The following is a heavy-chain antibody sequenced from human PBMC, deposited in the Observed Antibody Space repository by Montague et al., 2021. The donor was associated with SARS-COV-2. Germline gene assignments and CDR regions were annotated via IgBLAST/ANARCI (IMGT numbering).Heavy chain of an antibody. J-gene: IGHJ5*02. Sequence: SETLSLTCAVYGGSFSGYYWSWIRQPPGKGLEWIGEINHSGSTNYNPSLKSRVTISVDTSKNQFSLKLSSVTAADTAVYYCASLTLGYCSRTSCYSDRFDPWGQGTLVTVSS. V-gene: IGHV4-34*01. CDR2: INHSGST. CDR3: ASLTLGYCSRTSCYSDRFDP. D-gene: IGHD2-2*02. CDR1: GGSFSGYY.